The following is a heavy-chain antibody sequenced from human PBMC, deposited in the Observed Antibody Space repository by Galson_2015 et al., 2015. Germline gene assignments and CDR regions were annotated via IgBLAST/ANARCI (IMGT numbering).Heavy chain of an antibody. CDR1: GYTFDDFA. CDR3: VKDSSLDVKYCRGGSCYFDY. J-gene: IGHJ4*02. Sequence: SLRLSRAASGYTFDDFAMHWVRLGPGRGPEWVSGINWNSVNIGYADSVKGRFTISRDNARNSLYLEMNSLRPEDTALYYCVKDSSLDVKYCRGGSCYFDYWGQGTLVTVSS. V-gene: IGHV3-9*01. CDR2: INWNSVNI. D-gene: IGHD2-15*01.